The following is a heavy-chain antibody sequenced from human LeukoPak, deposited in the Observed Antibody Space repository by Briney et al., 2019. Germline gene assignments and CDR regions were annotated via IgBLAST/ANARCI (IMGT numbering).Heavy chain of an antibody. V-gene: IGHV1-18*01. CDR2: ISVYNGNT. D-gene: IGHD3-22*01. CDR3: ARVETRMIVVVTTLDY. Sequence: ASVKVSCKASGYTFTNYGVSWVRQAPGQGLEWVGWISVYNGNTKYAQKLQGRVTMTTDTSTSTAYMELGSLRSDDTAVYYCARVETRMIVVVTTLDYWGQGTLVTVSS. CDR1: GYTFTNYG. J-gene: IGHJ4*02.